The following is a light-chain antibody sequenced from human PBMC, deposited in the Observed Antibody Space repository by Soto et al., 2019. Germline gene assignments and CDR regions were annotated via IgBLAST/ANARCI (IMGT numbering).Light chain of an antibody. Sequence: EIVLTQSPGTLSLSPGERATLSCRASQSVSNNYLAWYQQKPGQAPRLLIYGASNRATGIPDRFSGSGSGTDFTLTISRLEPEDFAVHYCQQYGSSGTFGQGTKVGIK. CDR1: QSVSNNY. CDR2: GAS. CDR3: QQYGSSGT. J-gene: IGKJ1*01. V-gene: IGKV3-20*01.